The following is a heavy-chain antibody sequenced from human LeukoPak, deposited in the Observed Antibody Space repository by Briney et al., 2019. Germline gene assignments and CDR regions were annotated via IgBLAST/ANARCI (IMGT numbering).Heavy chain of an antibody. CDR1: GGSISSSSYY. J-gene: IGHJ4*02. D-gene: IGHD6-19*01. V-gene: IGHV4-39*07. CDR3: ARSPVRAVAPSDY. CDR2: IYYSGST. Sequence: SETLSLTCTVSGGSISSSSYYWGWIRQPPGKGLEWIGSIYYSGSTYYNPSLKSRVTISVDTSKNQFSLKLSSVTAADTAVYYCARSPVRAVAPSDYWGQGTLVTVSS.